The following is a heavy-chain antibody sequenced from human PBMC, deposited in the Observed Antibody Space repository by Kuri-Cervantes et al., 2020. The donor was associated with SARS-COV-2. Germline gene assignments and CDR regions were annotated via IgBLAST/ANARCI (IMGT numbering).Heavy chain of an antibody. CDR2: ISESGDIT. CDR1: GFTFSGYA. V-gene: IGHV3-23*01. D-gene: IGHD3-16*01. J-gene: IGHJ4*02. CDR3: AKGGVLGQTLHF. Sequence: GESLKISCAASGFTFSGYAMTWVRQAPGKGLEWVSGISESGDITDYADSVKGRFTISRDSSKNTLYLQMDSLKVEDTAAYYCAKGGVLGQTLHFWGQGTLVTVSS.